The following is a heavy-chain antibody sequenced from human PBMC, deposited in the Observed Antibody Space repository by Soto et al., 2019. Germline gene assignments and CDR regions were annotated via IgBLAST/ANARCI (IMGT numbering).Heavy chain of an antibody. V-gene: IGHV1-69*02. D-gene: IGHD2-15*01. J-gene: IGHJ4*02. Sequence: QVQLVQSGAEVKKPGSSVKVSCKASGGTFSSYTISWVRQAPGQGLEWMGRIIPIPGIANYAQKFQGRVTITADKSTRTAYMELSSLRSEDTAVYYCACGGVVAAPDPFDYWGQGTLVTVSS. CDR3: ACGGVVAAPDPFDY. CDR2: IIPIPGIA. CDR1: GGTFSSYT.